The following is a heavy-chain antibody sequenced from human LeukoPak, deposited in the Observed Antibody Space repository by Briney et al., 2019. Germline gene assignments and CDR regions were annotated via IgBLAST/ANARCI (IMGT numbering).Heavy chain of an antibody. D-gene: IGHD3-10*01. J-gene: IGHJ4*02. V-gene: IGHV1-24*01. Sequence: ASVKVSCKASGYTLTELSMHWVRQAPGKGLEWMGGFDPEDGETIYAQKFQGRVTMTEDTSTDTAYMELSSLRSEDTAVYYCATGITMVRGVMFYWGQGTLVTVSS. CDR2: FDPEDGET. CDR1: GYTLTELS. CDR3: ATGITMVRGVMFY.